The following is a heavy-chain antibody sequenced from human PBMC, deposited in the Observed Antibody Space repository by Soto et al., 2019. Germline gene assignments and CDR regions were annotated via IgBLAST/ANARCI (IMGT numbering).Heavy chain of an antibody. J-gene: IGHJ6*02. Sequence: QVQLQQWGAGLLKPSETLSLTCAVYGGSFSGYYWSWIRQPPGKGLEWIGEINHSGSTNYNPSLKSRGTISVDTSKNQFSLKLTSVTAADRAVYYCARGRRVKSLYYYYGMDVWGQGTTVTVSS. CDR2: INHSGST. CDR3: ARGRRVKSLYYYYGMDV. CDR1: GGSFSGYY. V-gene: IGHV4-34*01.